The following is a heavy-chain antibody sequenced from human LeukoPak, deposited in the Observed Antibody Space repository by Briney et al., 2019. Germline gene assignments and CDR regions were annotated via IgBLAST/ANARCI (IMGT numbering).Heavy chain of an antibody. D-gene: IGHD4-17*01. CDR3: ASTEATVTGN. V-gene: IGHV3-48*04. CDR1: GFTFSSYS. Sequence: PGGSLRLSCAASGFTFSSYSMNWVRQAPGKGLEWVSYISSSSSTIYYADSVKGRFTISRDNAKNSLYLQMNSLRAEDTAVYYCASTEATVTGNGGKGTRVPVSS. CDR2: ISSSSSTI. J-gene: IGHJ3*01.